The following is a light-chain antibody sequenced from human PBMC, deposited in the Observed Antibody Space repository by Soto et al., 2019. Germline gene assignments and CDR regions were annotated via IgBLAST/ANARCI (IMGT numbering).Light chain of an antibody. V-gene: IGKV3-15*01. CDR1: QSVGSN. J-gene: IGKJ5*01. Sequence: EIVMTQSAATLSVSPGERATLSCRPSQSVGSNLAWYQQKPGQAPRLLIYGASTRATGIPARFSGSGSGTEFTLTISRLQPEDIATYYCQQYENLPTFGQGTRLEIK. CDR3: QQYENLPT. CDR2: GAS.